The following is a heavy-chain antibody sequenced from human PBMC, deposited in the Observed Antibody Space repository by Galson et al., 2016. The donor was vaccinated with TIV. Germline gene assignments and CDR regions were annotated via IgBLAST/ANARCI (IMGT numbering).Heavy chain of an antibody. Sequence: SVKVSCKASGYTFNNYEINWVRQASGQGLEWMGWIKPNSGETGFAQRFQDRVTMNTDTSISTAYMELRSLTSEDTAGYYCASVRDIRVGPGGMTGGCNGGWFAPWGQGTLVTVSS. D-gene: IGHD2-2*01. V-gene: IGHV1-8*01. CDR3: ASVRDIRVGPGGMTGGCNGGWFAP. CDR2: IKPNSGET. CDR1: GYTFNNYE. J-gene: IGHJ5*02.